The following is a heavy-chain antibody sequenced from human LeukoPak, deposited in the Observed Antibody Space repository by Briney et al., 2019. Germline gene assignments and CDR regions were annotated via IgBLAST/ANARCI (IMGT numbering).Heavy chain of an antibody. CDR3: VYYYGSGSVEY. J-gene: IGHJ4*02. CDR2: FYYSGST. V-gene: IGHV4-39*01. CDR1: GGSITSSNYY. Sequence: SETLSLTCTVSGGSITSSNYYWGWIRQPPGKGLEWIGSFYYSGSTNFNPSLKSRVTISVDTSKNQFSLKLSSVTAADTAVYYCVYYYGSGSVEYWGQGTLVTVSS. D-gene: IGHD3-10*01.